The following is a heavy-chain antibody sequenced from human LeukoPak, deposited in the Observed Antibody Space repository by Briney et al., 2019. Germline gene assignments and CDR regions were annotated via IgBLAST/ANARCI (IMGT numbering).Heavy chain of an antibody. D-gene: IGHD4-17*01. V-gene: IGHV1-18*01. CDR1: GGTFSSYA. Sequence: ASVKVSCKASGGTFSSYAISWVRQAPGQGLEWMGWISTYNGNTNYAQKFQGRLTMTTDTSTTTAFMDLRSLRSDDTAVYYCARDHDYGDYNTQDLFVYWGQGTLVTVSS. CDR3: ARDHDYGDYNTQDLFVY. J-gene: IGHJ4*02. CDR2: ISTYNGNT.